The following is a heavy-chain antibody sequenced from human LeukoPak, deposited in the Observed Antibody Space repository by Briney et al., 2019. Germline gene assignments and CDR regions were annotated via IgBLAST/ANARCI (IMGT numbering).Heavy chain of an antibody. CDR3: ARVAAAGEKLNWFDP. V-gene: IGHV3-74*01. D-gene: IGHD6-13*01. Sequence: QPGGSLRLSWAAPGFTFSTYWMHWVRQAPGKGLVSVSCINSDGGSTSYADSVKGRFTISRDNAKNTLFLQMNSLRADDTAVYYCARVAAAGEKLNWFDPWGQGTLVTVSS. CDR1: GFTFSTYW. J-gene: IGHJ5*02. CDR2: INSDGGST.